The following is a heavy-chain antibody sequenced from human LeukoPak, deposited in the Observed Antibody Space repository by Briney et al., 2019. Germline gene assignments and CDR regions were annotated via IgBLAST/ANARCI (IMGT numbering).Heavy chain of an antibody. Sequence: PGGSLRLSCAASGFTFSAYWMTWIRQAPGKGLEWVSNIKPDGSEKYYVDSVEGRFTISRDNAKNSLYLQMNSLRAEDTALYYCARGGTWDLDYWGQGTLVTVSS. CDR1: GFTFSAYW. CDR2: IKPDGSEK. CDR3: ARGGTWDLDY. J-gene: IGHJ4*02. D-gene: IGHD1-1*01. V-gene: IGHV3-7*01.